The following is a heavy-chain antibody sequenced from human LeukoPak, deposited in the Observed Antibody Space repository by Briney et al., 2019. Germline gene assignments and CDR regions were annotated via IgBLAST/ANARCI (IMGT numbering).Heavy chain of an antibody. D-gene: IGHD1-26*01. CDR1: GGSISSYY. J-gene: IGHJ3*02. Sequence: SETLSLTCTVSGGSISSYYWSWIRQPPGKGLEWIGYIYYSGSTNYNPSLKSRVTISVDTSKNQFSLKLSSVTAADTAVYYCARGMGATVSFDIWGQGTMVTVSS. CDR3: ARGMGATVSFDI. CDR2: IYYSGST. V-gene: IGHV4-59*01.